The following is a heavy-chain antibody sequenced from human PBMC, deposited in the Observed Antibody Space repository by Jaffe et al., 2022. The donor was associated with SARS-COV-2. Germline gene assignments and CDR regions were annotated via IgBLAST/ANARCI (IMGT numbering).Heavy chain of an antibody. V-gene: IGHV3-9*01. D-gene: IGHD6-13*01. CDR2: ISWNSGKI. CDR1: GFTFEDYA. CDR3: ARDKSAGSAYFYYMDV. J-gene: IGHJ6*03. Sequence: EVQLVESGGDLVQPGRSLRLSCAASGFTFEDYAMYWVRQRPGKGLEWVSGISWNSGKIGYADSVRGRFTISRDNAKNSLYLQMNSLRPEDTALYYCARDKSAGSAYFYYMDVWGKGTTVTVSS.